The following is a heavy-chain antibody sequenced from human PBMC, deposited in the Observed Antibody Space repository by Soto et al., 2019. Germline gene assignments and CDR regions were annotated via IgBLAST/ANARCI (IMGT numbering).Heavy chain of an antibody. CDR2: IWYDGSNK. V-gene: IGHV3-33*01. J-gene: IGHJ6*03. CDR1: GFTFSSYG. CDR3: ARDCSHYDILTGYSITYYYMDV. Sequence: GGSLRLSCAASGFTFSSYGMHWVRQAPGKGLEWVAVIWYDGSNKYYADSVKGRFTISRDNSKNTLYLQMNSLRAEDTAVYYCARDCSHYDILTGYSITYYYMDVWGKGTTVTVSS. D-gene: IGHD3-9*01.